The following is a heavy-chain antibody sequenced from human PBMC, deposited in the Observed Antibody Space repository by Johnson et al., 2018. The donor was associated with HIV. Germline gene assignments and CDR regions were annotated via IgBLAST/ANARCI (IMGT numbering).Heavy chain of an antibody. Sequence: VQLVESGGGVVQPGGSLRLSCAVSGFAVSNNYMSWVRQAPGQGPEWVSVIYSSGRAYKADSMQGRFTITRDNSKNTLYLQLNSLGVEDTAVYYCASSSPYSGSYGDAFDIWGQGTLVTVSS. CDR2: IYSSGRA. CDR1: GFAVSNNY. J-gene: IGHJ3*02. CDR3: ASSSPYSGSYGDAFDI. D-gene: IGHD1-26*01. V-gene: IGHV3-53*01.